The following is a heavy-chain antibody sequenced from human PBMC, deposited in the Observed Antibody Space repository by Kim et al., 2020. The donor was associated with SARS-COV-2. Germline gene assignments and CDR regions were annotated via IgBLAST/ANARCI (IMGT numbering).Heavy chain of an antibody. Sequence: SVKVSCKASGGTFSSYAISWVRQAPGQGLEWMGGIIPIFGTANYAQKFQGRVTITADESTSTAYMELSSLRSEDTAVYYCAIPTPTTAVTTSPSRYYGMDVWGQGTTVTVSS. J-gene: IGHJ6*02. CDR3: AIPTPTTAVTTSPSRYYGMDV. V-gene: IGHV1-69*13. CDR2: IIPIFGTA. CDR1: GGTFSSYA. D-gene: IGHD4-17*01.